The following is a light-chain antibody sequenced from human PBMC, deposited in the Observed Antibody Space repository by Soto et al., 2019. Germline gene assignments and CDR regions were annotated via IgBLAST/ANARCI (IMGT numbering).Light chain of an antibody. CDR2: DVS. Sequence: QSALTQPPSVSGSPGQSVTISCTGTSSDGGGYNRVSWYQQPPGKAPKLLIYDVSNRPSGGSTRFSGSKSGNTASLTISGLQAEDEADYSCTSYATGSADVFGPGTKVTVL. CDR1: SSDGGGYNR. V-gene: IGLV2-18*02. CDR3: TSYATGSADV. J-gene: IGLJ1*01.